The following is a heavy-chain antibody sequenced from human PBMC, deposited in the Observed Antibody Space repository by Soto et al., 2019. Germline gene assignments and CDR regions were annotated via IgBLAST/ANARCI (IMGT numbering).Heavy chain of an antibody. J-gene: IGHJ6*02. CDR2: IDPSDSYT. V-gene: IGHV5-10-1*01. D-gene: IGHD4-17*01. CDR1: GYSFTSYW. CDR3: ARQLPYGDYGGDYYYYGMDV. Sequence: PGESLKISCKGSGYSFTSYWISWVRQMPGKGLEWMGRIDPSDSYTNYSPSFQGHVTISADKSISTAYLQWSSLKASDTAMYYCARQLPYGDYGGDYYYYGMDVWGQGTTVTVSS.